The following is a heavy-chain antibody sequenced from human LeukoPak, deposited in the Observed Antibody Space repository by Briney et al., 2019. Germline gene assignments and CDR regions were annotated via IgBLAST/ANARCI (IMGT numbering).Heavy chain of an antibody. V-gene: IGHV4-61*02. CDR2: IYTSGST. CDR1: GGSISSGSYY. Sequence: KPSQTLSLTCTVSGGSISSGSYYWSWIRQPAGKGLEWIGRIYTSGSTNYNPSLKSRVTISVDTSKNQFSLKLSSVTAADTAVYYCARGPPRKMATLRGDSDYWGQGTLVTVSS. J-gene: IGHJ4*02. CDR3: ARGPPRKMATLRGDSDY. D-gene: IGHD5-24*01.